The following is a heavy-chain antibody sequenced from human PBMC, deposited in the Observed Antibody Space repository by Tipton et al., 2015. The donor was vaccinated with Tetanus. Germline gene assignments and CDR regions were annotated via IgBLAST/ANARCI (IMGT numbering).Heavy chain of an antibody. CDR1: GHNSRSYW. CDR2: IYSGDSEA. CDR3: ARPPKHYSASGST. J-gene: IGHJ5*02. Sequence: QLVQSGAEVKKPGESLKMSCKISGHNSRSYWINWVRQMPGKGLEWMGIIYSGDSEATYSPSFQGQVTISLDKSISTAYLQWSSLKASDTAIYFCARPPKHYSASGSTWGQGTQVTVSS. V-gene: IGHV5-51*01. D-gene: IGHD3-10*01.